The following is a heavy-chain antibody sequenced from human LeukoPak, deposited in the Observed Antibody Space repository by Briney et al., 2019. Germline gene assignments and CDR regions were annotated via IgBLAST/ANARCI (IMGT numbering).Heavy chain of an antibody. D-gene: IGHD2-15*01. CDR3: ARIRDSRVPFDY. CDR2: IGSSGNCI. CDR1: GYIFSSYS. Sequence: GGSLRLSCAASGYIFSSYSLTWVRQAPGKGLEWIAYIGSSGNCIHYSDSVRGRFTISRDNAENSMTLQMRSLRAEDTAVYYCARIRDSRVPFDYWGQGTHVTVSS. J-gene: IGHJ4*02. V-gene: IGHV3-48*01.